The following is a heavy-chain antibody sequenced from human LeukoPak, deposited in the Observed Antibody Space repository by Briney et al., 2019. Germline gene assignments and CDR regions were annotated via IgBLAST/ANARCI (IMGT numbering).Heavy chain of an antibody. J-gene: IGHJ4*02. CDR3: ARDRRSSGWLGYYFDY. Sequence: GGSLRLSCASSGFLFAGYGMNWVRQAPGKGPEWVSSISDGSRDTNYADSVKGRFTISRDNAKNSLYLQMNSLRAEDTAVYYCARDRRSSGWLGYYFDYWGQGTLVTVSS. D-gene: IGHD6-19*01. CDR2: ISDGSRDT. V-gene: IGHV3-21*01. CDR1: GFLFAGYG.